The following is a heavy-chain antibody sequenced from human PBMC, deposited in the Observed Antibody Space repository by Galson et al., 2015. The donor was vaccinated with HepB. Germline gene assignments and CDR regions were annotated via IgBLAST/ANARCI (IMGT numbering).Heavy chain of an antibody. J-gene: IGHJ4*02. CDR3: ARAQPGYSSGWYY. D-gene: IGHD6-19*01. Sequence: SLRPSCAASGFTFSNYWMTWVRQAPGKGLEWVANIKQDGSEKYYVDSVKGRFTISRDNAKNSLYLQMNSLRAEDTAVYYCARAQPGYSSGWYYWGQGTLVTVSS. CDR1: GFTFSNYW. CDR2: IKQDGSEK. V-gene: IGHV3-7*01.